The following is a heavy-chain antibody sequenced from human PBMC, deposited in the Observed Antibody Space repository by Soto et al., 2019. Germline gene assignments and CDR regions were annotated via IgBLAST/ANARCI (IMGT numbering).Heavy chain of an antibody. J-gene: IGHJ4*02. CDR2: SIPIFGTA. V-gene: IGHV1-69*12. Sequence: QVQLVQSGAEVKKPGSSVKVSCKASGGTFSSYAISWVRQAPGQGLEWMGGSIPIFGTANYAQKFQGRVTITADDTTSTGYIELSSLRSEDTAVYYCARSFRDDLGDYVADYWGQGTLVTVSS. D-gene: IGHD4-17*01. CDR3: ARSFRDDLGDYVADY. CDR1: GGTFSSYA.